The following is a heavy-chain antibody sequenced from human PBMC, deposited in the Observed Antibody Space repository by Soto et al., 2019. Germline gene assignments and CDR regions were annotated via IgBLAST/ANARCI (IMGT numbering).Heavy chain of an antibody. CDR1: GGSFSGYY. D-gene: IGHD2-2*03. Sequence: QVQLQQWGAGLLKPSETLSLTCAVYGGSFSGYYWSWIRQPPGKGLEWIGEINHSGSTNYNPSLKSRVTISVDTSKNQFSLKLSSVTAADTAVYYCARAHPGYCSSTSCPPLDYWGQGTLVTVSS. CDR3: ARAHPGYCSSTSCPPLDY. CDR2: INHSGST. J-gene: IGHJ4*02. V-gene: IGHV4-34*01.